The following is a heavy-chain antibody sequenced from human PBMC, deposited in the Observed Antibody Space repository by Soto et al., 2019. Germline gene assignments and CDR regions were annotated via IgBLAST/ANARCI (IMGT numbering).Heavy chain of an antibody. Sequence: GGSLRLSCAASGFTFSSYWMHWVRQAPGKGLVWVSRINSDGSSTSYADSVKGRFTISRDNAKNTLYLQMNSLRAEDTAVYYCARVRSIGYCSGGSCSRPYYYGMDVWGQGTTVTVS. J-gene: IGHJ6*02. CDR3: ARVRSIGYCSGGSCSRPYYYGMDV. CDR2: INSDGSST. D-gene: IGHD2-15*01. CDR1: GFTFSSYW. V-gene: IGHV3-74*01.